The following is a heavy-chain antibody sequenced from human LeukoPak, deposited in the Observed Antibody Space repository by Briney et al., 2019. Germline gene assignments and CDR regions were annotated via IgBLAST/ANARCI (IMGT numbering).Heavy chain of an antibody. CDR1: GDTFSSYG. CDR3: ARAHSKGFVSSWDY. CDR2: IIPILDMP. J-gene: IGHJ4*02. Sequence: GASVKVSCKASGDTFSSYGFSWVRQAPGQGLEWMGRIIPILDMPTYTQKFKDRVTITADKSTITVYMEVSSLTSEDTAVYYCARAHSKGFVSSWDYWGQGTLVTVSS. D-gene: IGHD6-13*01. V-gene: IGHV1-69*04.